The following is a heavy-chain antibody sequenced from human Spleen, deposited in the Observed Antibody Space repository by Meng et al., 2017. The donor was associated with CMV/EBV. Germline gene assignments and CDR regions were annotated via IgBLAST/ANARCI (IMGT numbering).Heavy chain of an antibody. V-gene: IGHV1-18*01. CDR2: IDAYNSST. CDR1: CYSFTCFG. CDR3: ARGGRSGSYYY. J-gene: IGHJ4*02. Sequence: SCHTSCYSFTCFGINWVRQPPGQGLEWMVWIDAYNSSTTYAQNLQGRVTMTTDTSTSTAYMELRSLRSDDTAVYYGARGGRSGSYYYWGQGTLVTVSS. D-gene: IGHD1-26*01.